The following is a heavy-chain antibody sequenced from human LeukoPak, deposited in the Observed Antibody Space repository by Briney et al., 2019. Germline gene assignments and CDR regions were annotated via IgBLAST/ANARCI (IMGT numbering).Heavy chain of an antibody. Sequence: GGSLRLSCAASGFTFSNAWMSWVRQAPGKGLEWVGRIKSKTDGGTTDYAAPVKGRFTISRDDSKNTLYLQMNSLKTEDTAVYYCTTHSLRYFDPQFDYWGQGTLVTVSS. J-gene: IGHJ4*02. CDR3: TTHSLRYFDPQFDY. D-gene: IGHD3-9*01. CDR1: GFTFSNAW. V-gene: IGHV3-15*01. CDR2: IKSKTDGGTT.